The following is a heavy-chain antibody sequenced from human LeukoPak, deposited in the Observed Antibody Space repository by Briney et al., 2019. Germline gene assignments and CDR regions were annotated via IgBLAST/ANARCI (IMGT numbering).Heavy chain of an antibody. V-gene: IGHV3-33*01. D-gene: IGHD2-15*01. CDR2: IWYHGGNQ. CDR3: GRAVGYCSGGSCYYGGPGDY. Sequence: GGSLRLSCAASGFTFSSYGMHWVRQAPGRGLEWVALIWYHGGNQYYADSVKGRFTISRDNSKNTLDLQTNSLRAEDTAVYYCGRAVGYCSGGSCYYGGPGDYWGQGTLVTVSS. CDR1: GFTFSSYG. J-gene: IGHJ4*02.